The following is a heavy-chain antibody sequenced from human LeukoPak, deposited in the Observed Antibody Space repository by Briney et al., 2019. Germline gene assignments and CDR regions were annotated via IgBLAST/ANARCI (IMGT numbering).Heavy chain of an antibody. CDR1: GFTVSSNY. CDR2: IYSGGST. J-gene: IGHJ4*02. CDR3: ARHDGGYGPFDY. V-gene: IGHV3-53*01. D-gene: IGHD5-12*01. Sequence: GGSLRLSCAASGFTVSSNYMSWVRQAPGKGLEWVSVIYSGGSTYYADSVKGRFTISRDNSKNTLYVQMNSLGVEDTAVYYCARHDGGYGPFDYWGQGTPVTVSS.